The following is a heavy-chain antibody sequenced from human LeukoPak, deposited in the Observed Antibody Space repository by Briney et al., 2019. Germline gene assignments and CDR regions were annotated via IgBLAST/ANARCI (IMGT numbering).Heavy chain of an antibody. CDR1: GYSFNTSG. D-gene: IGHD2-21*01. Sequence: GASVKVSCTTSGYSFNTSGLTWVRQAPGQGLEWLGWISPYNGKTNYAPKVQGRVTLTTDTSARTAYMELRSLRSDDTAVYYCARDVGVSGLLLDFDYWGQGTLVTVSS. CDR2: ISPYNGKT. CDR3: ARDVGVSGLLLDFDY. J-gene: IGHJ4*02. V-gene: IGHV1-18*01.